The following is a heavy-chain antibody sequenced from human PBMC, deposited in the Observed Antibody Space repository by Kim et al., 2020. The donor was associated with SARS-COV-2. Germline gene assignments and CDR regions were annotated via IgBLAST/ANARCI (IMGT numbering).Heavy chain of an antibody. V-gene: IGHV3-33*01. CDR1: GFTFSSDG. CDR2: IWYDGINK. J-gene: IGHJ5*02. CDR3: ARDGGPYYYDSSGYRLDP. D-gene: IGHD3-22*01. Sequence: GGSLRLSCAASGFTFSSDGMHWVRQAPGKGLEWVAVIWYDGINKYYADSVKGRFTISRDNSKNTLYLQMNSLRAEDTAVYYCARDGGPYYYDSSGYRLDPWGQGTLVTVSS.